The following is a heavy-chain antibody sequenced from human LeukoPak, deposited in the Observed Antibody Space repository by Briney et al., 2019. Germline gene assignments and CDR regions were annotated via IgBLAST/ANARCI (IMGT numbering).Heavy chain of an antibody. D-gene: IGHD6-19*01. V-gene: IGHV1-69*01. Sequence: VASVKVSCKASGGTFSSYAISWVRQAPGQGLEWMGGIIPIFGTANYAQKFQGRVTITADESTSTAYMELSSLRSEDTAVYYCARGHRARPRAVAGTGEDYWGQGTLVTVSS. CDR3: ARGHRARPRAVAGTGEDY. CDR1: GGTFSSYA. J-gene: IGHJ4*02. CDR2: IIPIFGTA.